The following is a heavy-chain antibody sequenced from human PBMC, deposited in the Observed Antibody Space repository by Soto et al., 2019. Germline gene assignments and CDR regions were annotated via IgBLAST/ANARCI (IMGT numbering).Heavy chain of an antibody. CDR3: ALDLDIVVVPRMDV. D-gene: IGHD2-15*01. V-gene: IGHV3-21*01. CDR1: GFTFSSYS. CDR2: ISSSSSYI. J-gene: IGHJ4*02. Sequence: GGSLRLSCAASGFTFSSYSMNWVRQAPGKGLEWVSSISSSSSYIYYADSVKGRFTISRDNAKNSLYLQMNSLRAEDTAVYYCALDLDIVVVPRMDVWGQGTLVTVSS.